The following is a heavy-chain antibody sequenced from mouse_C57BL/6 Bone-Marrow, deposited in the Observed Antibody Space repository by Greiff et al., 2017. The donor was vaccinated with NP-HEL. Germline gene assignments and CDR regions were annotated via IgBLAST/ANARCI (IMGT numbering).Heavy chain of an antibody. J-gene: IGHJ3*01. D-gene: IGHD2-1*01. CDR1: GYAFTNYL. Sequence: VQLQQSGAELVRPGTSVKVSCKASGYAFTNYLIEWVKQRPGQGLEWIGVINPGSGGTNYNEKFKGKATLTADKSSSTAYMQLSSLTSEDSAVYFCARRGGNYDWGQGTLVTVSA. CDR2: INPGSGGT. V-gene: IGHV1-54*01. CDR3: ARRGGNYD.